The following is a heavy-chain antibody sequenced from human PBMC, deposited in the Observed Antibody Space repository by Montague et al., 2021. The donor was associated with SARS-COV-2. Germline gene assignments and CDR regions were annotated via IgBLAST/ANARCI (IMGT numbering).Heavy chain of an antibody. Sequence: SETLSLTCAVYGGSFSGYCWSWIRQPPGKGLEWIGEINHSGSTNYNPSLKSRVTLSVDTSKHQFSLKLSSVTAADTAVYYCARVRYYGSGTSLGMDVWGQGTTVTVSS. CDR3: ARVRYYGSGTSLGMDV. J-gene: IGHJ6*02. V-gene: IGHV4-34*01. CDR1: GGSFSGYC. CDR2: INHSGST. D-gene: IGHD3-10*01.